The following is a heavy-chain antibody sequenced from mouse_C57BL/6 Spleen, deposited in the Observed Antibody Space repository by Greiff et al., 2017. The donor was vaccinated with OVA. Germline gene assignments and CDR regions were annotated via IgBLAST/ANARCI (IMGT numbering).Heavy chain of an antibody. CDR2: IDPSDSET. CDR3: ARGGSSYRFAY. V-gene: IGHV1-52*01. J-gene: IGHJ3*01. Sequence: QVQLKQPGAELVRPGSSVKLSCKASGYTFTSYWMHWVKQRPIQGLEWIGNIDPSDSETHYNQKFKDKATLTVDKSSSTAYMQLSSLTSEDSAVYYCARGGSSYRFAYWGQGTLVTVSA. CDR1: GYTFTSYW. D-gene: IGHD1-1*01.